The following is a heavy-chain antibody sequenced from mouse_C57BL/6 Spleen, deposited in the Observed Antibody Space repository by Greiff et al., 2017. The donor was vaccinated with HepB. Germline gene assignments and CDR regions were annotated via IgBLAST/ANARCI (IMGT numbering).Heavy chain of an antibody. CDR1: GYTFTDYY. J-gene: IGHJ4*01. CDR3: ARRGWLLEGYYAMDY. Sequence: EVQLQQSGPELVKPGASVKISCKASGYTFTDYYMNWVKQSHGKSLEWIGDINPNNGGTSYNQKFKGKATLTVDKSSSTAYMELRSLTSEDSAVYYCARRGWLLEGYYAMDYWGQGTSVTVSS. CDR2: INPNNGGT. V-gene: IGHV1-26*01. D-gene: IGHD2-3*01.